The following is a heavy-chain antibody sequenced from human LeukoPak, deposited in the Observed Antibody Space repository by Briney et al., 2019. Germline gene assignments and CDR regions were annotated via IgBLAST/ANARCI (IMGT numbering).Heavy chain of an antibody. J-gene: IGHJ4*02. CDR2: IYSSGST. CDR3: ARGPPPDFDC. V-gene: IGHV4-4*07. CDR1: GGSISNYY. Sequence: SETLSLTCTVSGGSISNYYWSWIRQPAGKGLEWIGRIYSSGSTDYNPSLKSRVTMSVDTSKNQFSLNLRSVTAADTAVYYCARGPPPDFDCWGQGTLVTVSS.